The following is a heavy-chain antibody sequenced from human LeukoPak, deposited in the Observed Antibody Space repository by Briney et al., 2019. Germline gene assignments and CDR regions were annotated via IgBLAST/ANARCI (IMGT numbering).Heavy chain of an antibody. CDR2: IYHSGST. J-gene: IGHJ2*01. V-gene: IGHV4-30-2*01. Sequence: SETLSLTCAVSGGSISSGDYSWSWIRQPPGKGLEWIGYIYHSGSTYYNPSLKSRVTISVDRSKNQFSLKLSSVTAADTAVYYCARAYYYGSGSYYKHWYFDLWGRGTLVTVSS. D-gene: IGHD3-10*01. CDR1: GGSISSGDYS. CDR3: ARAYYYGSGSYYKHWYFDL.